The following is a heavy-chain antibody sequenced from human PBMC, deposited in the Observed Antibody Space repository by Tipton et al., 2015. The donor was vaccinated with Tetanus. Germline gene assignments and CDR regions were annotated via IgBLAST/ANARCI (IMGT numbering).Heavy chain of an antibody. Sequence: TLSLTCTVSGGSISSGDYYWSWIRQPPGKGLEWIGYIYYSGSTYYNPSLKSRVTISVDTSKNQFSLKLSSVTAADTAVYYCARDRTVATKGYYYGMDVWGQGTTVTVSS. CDR2: IYYSGST. CDR1: GGSISSGDYY. V-gene: IGHV4-30-4*01. CDR3: ARDRTVATKGYYYGMDV. D-gene: IGHD5-12*01. J-gene: IGHJ6*02.